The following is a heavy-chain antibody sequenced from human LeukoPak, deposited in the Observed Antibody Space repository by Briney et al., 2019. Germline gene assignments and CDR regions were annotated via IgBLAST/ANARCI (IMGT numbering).Heavy chain of an antibody. V-gene: IGHV1-58*02. CDR2: IVVGSGNT. Sequence: ASVKVSCKASGFTFTSSAMQWVRQARGQRLEWIGWIVVGSGNTNYAQKFQERVTITRDMSTSTAYMELSSLRSEDTAVYYCAAVGRNGDYGIDYWGQGTLVTVSS. J-gene: IGHJ4*02. CDR3: AAVGRNGDYGIDY. CDR1: GFTFTSSA. D-gene: IGHD4-17*01.